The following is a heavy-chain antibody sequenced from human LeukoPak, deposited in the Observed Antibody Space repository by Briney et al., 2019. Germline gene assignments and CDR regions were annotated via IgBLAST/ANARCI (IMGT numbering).Heavy chain of an antibody. CDR1: GSTFSTYW. Sequence: PGGSLRLSCAASGSTFSTYWMSWVRQAPGKGLEWVANIKQDGSETFYVDSVKGRFTISRDNARNSVHLQMNSLRAEDTAVYYCARLMFLWPPIYFDYWGQGTLVTVSS. V-gene: IGHV3-7*01. J-gene: IGHJ4*02. CDR2: IKQDGSET. CDR3: ARLMFLWPPIYFDY. D-gene: IGHD2-8*01.